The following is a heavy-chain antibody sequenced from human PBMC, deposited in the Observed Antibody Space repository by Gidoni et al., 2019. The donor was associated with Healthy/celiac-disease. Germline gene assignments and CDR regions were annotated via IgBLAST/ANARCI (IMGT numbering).Heavy chain of an antibody. D-gene: IGHD3-10*01. Sequence: EVQLVESGGGVVRRGGSLGPSCAASGFIVDDYGMSWVRQARGKGVEWVSGINWNGGSTGYADSVKGRFTIYRDNAKNSLYLQMNSLRDEDTALCYCARDGESGYYYYYMDVWGKGTTVTVSS. CDR2: INWNGGST. CDR1: GFIVDDYG. J-gene: IGHJ6*03. V-gene: IGHV3-20*04. CDR3: ARDGESGYYYYYMDV.